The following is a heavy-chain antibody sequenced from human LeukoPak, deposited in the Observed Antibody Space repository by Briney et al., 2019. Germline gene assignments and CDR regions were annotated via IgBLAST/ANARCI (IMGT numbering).Heavy chain of an antibody. CDR1: GGSISSYY. CDR2: IYYSGGT. Sequence: SETLSLTCTVSGGSISSYYWSWIRQPPGKGLEWIGYIYYSGGTNYSPSLKSRVTILVDTSKNQFSLKLSSVTAADTAVYYCARRPDLGHAFDIWGQGTMVTVSS. J-gene: IGHJ3*02. D-gene: IGHD7-27*01. V-gene: IGHV4-59*08. CDR3: ARRPDLGHAFDI.